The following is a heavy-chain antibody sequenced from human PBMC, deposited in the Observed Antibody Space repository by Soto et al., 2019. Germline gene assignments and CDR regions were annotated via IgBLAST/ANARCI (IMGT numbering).Heavy chain of an antibody. Sequence: QVQLVESGGGVVQPGRSLRLSCAASGFFFSSYGLHWVRQAPGKGLEWVAIISHDGSNKNYVDSVKGRFSISRDNSKNTLHLQMNSLRAEDTAVYYCARSSIAAAGIGVDYWGQGTLVTVSS. J-gene: IGHJ4*02. D-gene: IGHD6-13*01. V-gene: IGHV3-30*03. CDR3: ARSSIAAAGIGVDY. CDR2: ISHDGSNK. CDR1: GFFFSSYG.